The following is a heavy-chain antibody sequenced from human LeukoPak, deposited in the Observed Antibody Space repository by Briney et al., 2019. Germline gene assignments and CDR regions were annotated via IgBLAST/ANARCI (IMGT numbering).Heavy chain of an antibody. Sequence: GGSLRLSCAASGFTFSSYEMNWVRQAPGQGLEWVSYISRRGRTIYYADSVKGRFTISRDNAKNSLYLQMNSLRAEDTAVYYCAELGITMIGGVWGKGTTVTISS. D-gene: IGHD3-10*02. CDR3: AELGITMIGGV. V-gene: IGHV3-48*03. J-gene: IGHJ6*04. CDR1: GFTFSSYE. CDR2: ISRRGRTI.